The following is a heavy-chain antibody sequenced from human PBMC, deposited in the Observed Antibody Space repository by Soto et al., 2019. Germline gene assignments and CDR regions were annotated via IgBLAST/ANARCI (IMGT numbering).Heavy chain of an antibody. Sequence: GWSXRLSCAASVSTFISYGMHWFRQAPGKGLECVAVISYDGSNKYYADSVKGRFTISRENSKNTLYLQMNSLRAEDTAVYYCAKDDYWGQGTLVSVS. CDR3: AKDDY. CDR1: VSTFISYG. V-gene: IGHV3-30*18. CDR2: ISYDGSNK. J-gene: IGHJ4*02.